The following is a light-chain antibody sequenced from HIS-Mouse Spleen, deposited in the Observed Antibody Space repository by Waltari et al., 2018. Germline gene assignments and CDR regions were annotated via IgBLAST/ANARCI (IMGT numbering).Light chain of an antibody. Sequence: EIVMTQSPATLSVSPGERATLSCRASQSVSSNLAWYQQKPGQAPRRLIYGASTRATGRPARFSGSGSGTEFTLTISSMQSEDFAFYYCQQYNNWPFMYTFGQGTKLEIK. V-gene: IGKV3-15*01. CDR2: GAS. CDR1: QSVSSN. CDR3: QQYNNWPFMYT. J-gene: IGKJ2*01.